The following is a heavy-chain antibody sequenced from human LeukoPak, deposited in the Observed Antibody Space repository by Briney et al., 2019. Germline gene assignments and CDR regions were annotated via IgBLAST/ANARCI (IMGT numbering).Heavy chain of an antibody. CDR3: ARGIHY. D-gene: IGHD2/OR15-2a*01. V-gene: IGHV3-7*05. CDR1: GVTFSSYW. J-gene: IGHJ4*02. CDR2: IEHDGTVQ. Sequence: GGSLRLSCAASGVTFSSYWMRWVRQAPGKGLECMANIEHDGTVQYYVDSVKGRFTISRDNAKNSLYLQMNSLRADDTALYYRARGIHYSGQGTLVTVSS.